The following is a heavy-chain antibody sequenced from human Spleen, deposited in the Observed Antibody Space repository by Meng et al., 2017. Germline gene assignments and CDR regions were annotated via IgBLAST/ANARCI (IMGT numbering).Heavy chain of an antibody. D-gene: IGHD3-9*01. CDR3: ARDRDFDWLLNY. V-gene: IGHV3-33*01. J-gene: IGHJ4*02. CDR1: GFTFSSYG. CDR2: IWYDGSNK. Sequence: GESLKISCAASGFTFSSYGLHWVRQAPGKGLEWVAVIWYDGSNKYYADSVKGRFTISRDNSKNTLYLQMNSLRAEDTAVYYCARDRDFDWLLNYWGQGTLVTVSS.